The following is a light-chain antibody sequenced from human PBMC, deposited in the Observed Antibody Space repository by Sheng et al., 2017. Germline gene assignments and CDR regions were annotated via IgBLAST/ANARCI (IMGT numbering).Light chain of an antibody. CDR3: CSYAGSRRV. Sequence: QSALTQPASVSGSPGQSITISCTGTSSDVGSYNLVSWYQQHPGKAPKLMIYDVSKRPSGVSNRFSGSKSGNTASLTISGLQAEDEADYYCCSYAGSRRVFGGGTKLTVL. CDR1: SSDVGSYNL. CDR2: DVS. J-gene: IGLJ3*02. V-gene: IGLV2-23*02.